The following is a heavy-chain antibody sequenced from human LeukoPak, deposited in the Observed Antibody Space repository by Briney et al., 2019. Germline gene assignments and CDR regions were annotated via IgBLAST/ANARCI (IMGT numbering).Heavy chain of an antibody. J-gene: IGHJ4*02. D-gene: IGHD3-22*01. Sequence: GGSLRLSCAASGFTFSSYWMSWVRQAPGKGLEWVANIKQDGSEKYYVDSVKGRFTISRDNSKNTLYLQMNSLRAEDTAVYYCAKVGITYYYDSSGYYWDYWGQGTLVTVSS. V-gene: IGHV3-7*03. CDR3: AKVGITYYYDSSGYYWDY. CDR1: GFTFSSYW. CDR2: IKQDGSEK.